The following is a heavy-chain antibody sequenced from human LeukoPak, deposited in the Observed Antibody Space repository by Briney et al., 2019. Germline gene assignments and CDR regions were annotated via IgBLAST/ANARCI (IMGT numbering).Heavy chain of an antibody. Sequence: ASVKVSCKASGGTFISYAISWVRQAPGQGLEWMGGIIPIFGTANYAQKFQGRVTITADESTSTAYMELSSLRSEDTAVYYCHIRASGFGKLSSIRYYYYGMDVWGQGTTVTVSS. CDR2: IIPIFGTA. V-gene: IGHV1-69*13. CDR3: HIRASGFGKLSSIRYYYYGMDV. CDR1: GGTFISYA. J-gene: IGHJ6*02. D-gene: IGHD3-10*01.